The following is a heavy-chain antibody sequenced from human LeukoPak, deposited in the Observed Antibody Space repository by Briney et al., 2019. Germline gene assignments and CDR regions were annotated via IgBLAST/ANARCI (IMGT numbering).Heavy chain of an antibody. CDR3: AKDIAVTGPGDYFDY. J-gene: IGHJ4*02. V-gene: IGHV3-23*01. CDR1: GFTFSTYA. D-gene: IGHD6-19*01. CDR2: ISGSGGST. Sequence: GGSLRLSCAASGFTFSTYAMSWVRQAPGKGLEWVSAISGSGGSTYYADSVKGRFTISRDNSKNTLYLQMNGLRAEDTAVYYCAKDIAVTGPGDYFDYWGQGTLVTVSS.